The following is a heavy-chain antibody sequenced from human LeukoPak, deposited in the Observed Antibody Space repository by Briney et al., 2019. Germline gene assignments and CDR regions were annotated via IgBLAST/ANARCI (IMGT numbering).Heavy chain of an antibody. Sequence: PGGSLRLSCAASGFTFSSYAMSWVRQAPGKGLEWVSAISGGGGSTYYADSVKGRFTISRDNAENSLYLQMNSLRAEDTAVYYCARERSWNGVFDYWGQGTLVTVSS. CDR2: ISGGGGST. D-gene: IGHD1-1*01. CDR3: ARERSWNGVFDY. J-gene: IGHJ4*02. CDR1: GFTFSSYA. V-gene: IGHV3-23*01.